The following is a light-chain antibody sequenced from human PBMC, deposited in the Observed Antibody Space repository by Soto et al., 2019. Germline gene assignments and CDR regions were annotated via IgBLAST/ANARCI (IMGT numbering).Light chain of an antibody. V-gene: IGKV3-11*01. CDR3: QERTGWPPWT. Sequence: IVLTQSPATLSLSPGERATLSCRASQSVSPSLAWYQQKPGQAPRLLIYDASKRASGFPARFSGSGSGTDFTLTISSLEPEDFAVYYCQERTGWPPWTFGQGTKVDI. J-gene: IGKJ1*01. CDR2: DAS. CDR1: QSVSPS.